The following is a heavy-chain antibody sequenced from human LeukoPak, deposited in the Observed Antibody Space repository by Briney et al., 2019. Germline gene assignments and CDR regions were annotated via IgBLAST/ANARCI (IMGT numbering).Heavy chain of an antibody. CDR3: TRGQEMATIPDY. V-gene: IGHV3-49*04. CDR1: GFTFGDYA. Sequence: GGSLRLSCTVSGFTFGDYAMSWVRQAPGKGLEWVGFIRSKAYGGTTEYAASVKGRFTISRDDSKSIAYLQMNSLKTEDTAVYYCTRGQEMATIPDYWGQGTLVTVSS. J-gene: IGHJ4*02. CDR2: IRSKAYGGTT. D-gene: IGHD5-24*01.